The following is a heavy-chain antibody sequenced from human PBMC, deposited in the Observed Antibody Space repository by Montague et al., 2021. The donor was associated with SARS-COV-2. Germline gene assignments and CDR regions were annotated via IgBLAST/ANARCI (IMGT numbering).Heavy chain of an antibody. V-gene: IGHV4-34*01. CDR3: ARGRRRYNWRDETSYYYGMDV. D-gene: IGHD1-20*01. CDR2: INHSGST. CDR1: GGSLSGYY. Sequence: SETLSLTCAVYGGSLSGYYWSWIRQPPGKGLEWIGEINHSGSTNYNPSLKSRVTISLDTSKNQFSLMLSSVTAADTAVYYCARGRRRYNWRDETSYYYGMDVWGQGTTVTVSS. J-gene: IGHJ6*02.